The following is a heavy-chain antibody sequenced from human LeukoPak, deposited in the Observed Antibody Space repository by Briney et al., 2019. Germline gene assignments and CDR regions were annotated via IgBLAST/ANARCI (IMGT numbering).Heavy chain of an antibody. V-gene: IGHV1-69*05. D-gene: IGHD4-17*01. CDR1: GGTFNNSA. CDR2: IMPLFGTA. J-gene: IGHJ5*02. CDR3: ARDVHGDYGSGWFDP. Sequence: SVKVSCKTSGGTFNNSAISWVRQAPGQGLEWLGGIMPLFGTAGYAQKFQGRVTITKDESPRTVYLELTSLTSDDTAVYYCARDVHGDYGSGWFDPWGQGTLVSVSS.